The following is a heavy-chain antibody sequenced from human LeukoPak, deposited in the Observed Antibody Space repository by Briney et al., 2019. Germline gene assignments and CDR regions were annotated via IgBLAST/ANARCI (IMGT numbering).Heavy chain of an antibody. Sequence: ASVKVSCKASGYTFTSYYMHWVRQAPGQGLEWMGIINPSGGSTSYAQKFQGRVTMTTDTSTSTAYMELRSLRSDDTAVYYCARDYYDSSGYFDYWGQGTLATVSS. CDR3: ARDYYDSSGYFDY. D-gene: IGHD3-22*01. CDR1: GYTFTSYY. J-gene: IGHJ4*02. CDR2: INPSGGST. V-gene: IGHV1-46*01.